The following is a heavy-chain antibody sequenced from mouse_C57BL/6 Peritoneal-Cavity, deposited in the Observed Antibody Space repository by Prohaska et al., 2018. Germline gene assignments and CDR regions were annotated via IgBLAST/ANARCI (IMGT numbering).Heavy chain of an antibody. D-gene: IGHD4-1*01. Sequence: QVQLQQPGTELVKPGASVKLSCKASGYTFTSYWMHWVKQRPGQGLEWIGNINPSSGGTNYNEKFKSKATLTVDKATSTAYMQLSSLTSEDAAVYYCAKGDWDVGFAYWDQGTLVTVSA. V-gene: IGHV1-53*01. J-gene: IGHJ3*01. CDR2: INPSSGGT. CDR3: AKGDWDVGFAY. CDR1: GYTFTSYW.